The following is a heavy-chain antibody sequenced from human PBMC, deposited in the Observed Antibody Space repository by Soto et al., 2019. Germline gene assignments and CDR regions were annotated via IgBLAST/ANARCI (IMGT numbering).Heavy chain of an antibody. V-gene: IGHV4-4*02. Sequence: SQILSVTCSVAEGSISSNDWWSWIRQPPGKGLEWIGEIFHSGSTHYSPSLKSRVTISVDRSKNQFSLKLSSVTAADTAVYYCARVPGPWGQGTLVTVSS. CDR3: ARVPGP. CDR1: EGSISSNDW. CDR2: IFHSGST. J-gene: IGHJ5*02.